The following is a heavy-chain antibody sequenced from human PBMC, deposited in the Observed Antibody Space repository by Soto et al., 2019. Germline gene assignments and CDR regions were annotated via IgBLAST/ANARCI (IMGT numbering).Heavy chain of an antibody. CDR2: INAGNGNT. V-gene: IGHV1-3*01. D-gene: IGHD2-2*01. CDR1: GYTFTSYA. J-gene: IGHJ5*02. Sequence: ASVKVSCKASGYTFTSYAMHWVHQAPGQRLEWMGWINAGNGNTKYSQKFQGRVTITRDTSASTAYMELSSLRSEDTAVYYCARGDDIVVVPAAQYNWFDPWGQGTLVTSPQ. CDR3: ARGDDIVVVPAAQYNWFDP.